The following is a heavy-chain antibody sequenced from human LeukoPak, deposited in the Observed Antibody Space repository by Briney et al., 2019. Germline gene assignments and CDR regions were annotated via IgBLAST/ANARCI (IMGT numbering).Heavy chain of an antibody. CDR3: TTYLRSSGGFDY. Sequence: GGSLRLSCAASGFTFTNAWMSWVRQAPGKGLEWVGRIKSKADGGTTDYAAPVKGRFTISRDDSKNTLYLQMNSLKTEDTAVYCCTTYLRSSGGFDYWGQGTLVTVSS. D-gene: IGHD6-6*01. V-gene: IGHV3-15*01. CDR1: GFTFTNAW. CDR2: IKSKADGGTT. J-gene: IGHJ4*02.